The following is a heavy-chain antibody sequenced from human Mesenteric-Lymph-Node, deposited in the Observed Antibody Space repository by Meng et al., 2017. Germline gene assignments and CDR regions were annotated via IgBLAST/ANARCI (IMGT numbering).Heavy chain of an antibody. CDR1: GGTFSSYT. CDR2: IIPILGIA. V-gene: IGHV1-69*08. CDR3: ARDEGGWLTAPDY. D-gene: IGHD5-24*01. Sequence: QVQVVQSGGEVKKPWSSVKVSCKASGGTFSSYTISWVRQAPGQGLEWMGRIIPILGIANYAQKFQGRVTITADKSTSTAYMELSSLRSEDTAVYYCARDEGGWLTAPDYWGQGTLVTVSS. J-gene: IGHJ4*02.